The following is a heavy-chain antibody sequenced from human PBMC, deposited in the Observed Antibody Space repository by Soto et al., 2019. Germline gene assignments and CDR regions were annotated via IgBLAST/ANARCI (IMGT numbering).Heavy chain of an antibody. D-gene: IGHD3-10*01. V-gene: IGHV3-23*01. CDR1: GFTFSSYS. CDR3: AKKVNSGPGSQYFDY. J-gene: IGHJ4*02. Sequence: GGSLRLSCAASGFTFSSYSMSWVRQAPGKGLEWVSGFRSSGDGGTTYYADSVKGRFTISRDNSKNTLFLQMNSLRAEDTAIYYCAKKVNSGPGSQYFDYWGQGTLVTSPQ. CDR2: FRSSGDGGTT.